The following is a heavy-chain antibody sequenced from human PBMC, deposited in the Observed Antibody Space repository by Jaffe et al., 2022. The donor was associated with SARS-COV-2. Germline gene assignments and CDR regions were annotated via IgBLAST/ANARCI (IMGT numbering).Heavy chain of an antibody. Sequence: EVQLVESGGGLAQPGGSLRLSCEASGFTFNIYAMSWVRQAPGKGLEWVSTGGGSGAGTYYADSVKGRFTISRDFSRNTLYLQMNSLRVGDTAVYYCAKVAQLGSSWQELDHWGQGTLVTVSS. CDR2: GGGSGAGT. CDR3: AKVAQLGSSWQELDH. J-gene: IGHJ4*02. D-gene: IGHD6-13*01. CDR1: GFTFNIYA. V-gene: IGHV3-23*04.